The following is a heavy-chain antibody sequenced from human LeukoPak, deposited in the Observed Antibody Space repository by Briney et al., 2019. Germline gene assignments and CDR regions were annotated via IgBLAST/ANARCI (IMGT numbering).Heavy chain of an antibody. Sequence: ASVKVSCKASGYTFTSYGISWVRQAPGQGLEWMGLISAYDGNTNYAQKLQGRVTMTTDTSTSTAYMELRSLRSDDTAVYYCAREPSELYLFDYWGQGTLVTVSS. J-gene: IGHJ4*02. CDR2: ISAYDGNT. CDR1: GYTFTSYG. V-gene: IGHV1-18*01. CDR3: AREPSELYLFDY. D-gene: IGHD1-7*01.